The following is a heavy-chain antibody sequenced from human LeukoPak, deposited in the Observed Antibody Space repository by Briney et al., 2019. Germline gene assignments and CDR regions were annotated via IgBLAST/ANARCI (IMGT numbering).Heavy chain of an antibody. V-gene: IGHV4-34*01. J-gene: IGHJ4*02. CDR3: ARGSYYDFWSGTAMSPVRFDY. Sequence: SETLSLTCTVSGGSVNSYSWSWIRQPPGKGLEWIGEINHSGSTNYNPSLKSRVTISVDTSKNQFSLKLSSVTAADTAVYYCARGSYYDFWSGTAMSPVRFDYWGQGTLVTVSS. CDR1: GGSVNSYS. D-gene: IGHD3-3*01. CDR2: INHSGST.